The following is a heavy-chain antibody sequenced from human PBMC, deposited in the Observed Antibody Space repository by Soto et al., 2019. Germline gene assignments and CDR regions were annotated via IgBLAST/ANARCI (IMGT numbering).Heavy chain of an antibody. D-gene: IGHD1-26*01. CDR3: ARMWGATSVDAFDI. Sequence: GGSLRLSCAASGFTFSSYWMHWVRQAPGKGLVWVSRINSDGSSTSYADSVKGRFTISRDNAKNTLYLQMNGLRAEDTAVYYCARMWGATSVDAFDIWGQGTMVTVSS. J-gene: IGHJ3*02. CDR2: INSDGSST. V-gene: IGHV3-74*01. CDR1: GFTFSSYW.